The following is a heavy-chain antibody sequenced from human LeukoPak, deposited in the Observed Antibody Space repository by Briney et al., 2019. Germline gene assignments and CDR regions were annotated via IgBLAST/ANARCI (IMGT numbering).Heavy chain of an antibody. D-gene: IGHD2-15*01. CDR3: ARVGRVVGQPVFDY. J-gene: IGHJ4*02. Sequence: ASVKVSCKASGGTFSSYAISWVRQAPGQGLEWMGGIIPIFGTANYAQKFRGRVTITADESTSTAYMELSSLRSEDTAVYYCARVGRVVGQPVFDYWGQGTLVTVSS. V-gene: IGHV1-69*13. CDR2: IIPIFGTA. CDR1: GGTFSSYA.